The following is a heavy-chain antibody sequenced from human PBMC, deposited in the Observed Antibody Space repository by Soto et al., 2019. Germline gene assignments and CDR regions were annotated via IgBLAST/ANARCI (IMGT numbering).Heavy chain of an antibody. Sequence: GASVKVSCKASGYTFTNYYMHWLRQAPGQGRAWMGLMNPRSGGSKYAQAFQDRVTMTRDASISTAYMEMTSLRHGDTAVYLCARSDDGTSYPLDLWGPGTLVTVSS. CDR3: ARSDDGTSYPLDL. CDR2: MNPRSGGS. V-gene: IGHV1-2*02. D-gene: IGHD1-1*01. CDR1: GYTFTNYY. J-gene: IGHJ5*02.